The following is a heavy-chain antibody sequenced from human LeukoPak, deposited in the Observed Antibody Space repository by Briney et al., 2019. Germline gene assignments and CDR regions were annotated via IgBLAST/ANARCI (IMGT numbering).Heavy chain of an antibody. Sequence: GPLRLSCAASGFTFSSYSMNWVRQAPGKGLEWVSSISSSSSYIYYADSVKSRFTISRDNAKNSLYLQMNSLRAEDTAVYYCARECGLRYFDWSLLDYGMDVWGQGTTVTVSS. V-gene: IGHV3-21*01. CDR3: ARECGLRYFDWSLLDYGMDV. CDR1: GFTFSSYS. D-gene: IGHD3-9*01. CDR2: ISSSSSYI. J-gene: IGHJ6*02.